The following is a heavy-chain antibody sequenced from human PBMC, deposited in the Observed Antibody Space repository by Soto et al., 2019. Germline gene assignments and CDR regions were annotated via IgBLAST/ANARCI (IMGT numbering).Heavy chain of an antibody. CDR3: ARDVSPGSSSLYLDAFDI. D-gene: IGHD6-13*01. J-gene: IGHJ3*02. CDR1: GFTLSMYW. V-gene: IGHV3-7*05. CDR2: IKQDGSKK. Sequence: EVQLEASGGGLVQPGGSLRLSCAASGFTLSMYWMTWVRQAPGRGLEWVANIKQDGSKKSYLDSVRGRFIISRDNVRNSLYLQMDSLRAEDTALYYCARDVSPGSSSLYLDAFDIWGQGTMVIVSS.